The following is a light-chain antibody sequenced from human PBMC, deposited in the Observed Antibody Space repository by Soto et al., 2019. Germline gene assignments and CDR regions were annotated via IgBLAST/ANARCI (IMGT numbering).Light chain of an antibody. V-gene: IGKV3-20*01. J-gene: IGKJ1*01. CDR3: QQYGSSPET. CDR2: SAS. CDR1: QSVTGSY. Sequence: IVLTQSPGTLSLSPGERATLSCRASQSVTGSYLAWYQQKPGQAPRLLIYSASDRATGIPDRFSGSGSGTDFTLTISRLEPEDFAVYYCQQYGSSPETFGQGTKVAIK.